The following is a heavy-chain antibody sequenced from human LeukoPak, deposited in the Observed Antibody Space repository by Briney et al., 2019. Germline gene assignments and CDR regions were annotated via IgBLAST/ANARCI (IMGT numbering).Heavy chain of an antibody. Sequence: SGGSLRLSCAASGFIFDDYAMHWVRHAPGKGLEWVSGISWNSGSLAYADSVKGRFTISRDNAKNSLYLQMNSLRTEDTAWYYCARVLVGDQGYFDLWGRGTVATVSS. V-gene: IGHV3-9*01. CDR1: GFIFDDYA. CDR2: ISWNSGSL. CDR3: ARVLVGDQGYFDL. D-gene: IGHD3-16*01. J-gene: IGHJ2*01.